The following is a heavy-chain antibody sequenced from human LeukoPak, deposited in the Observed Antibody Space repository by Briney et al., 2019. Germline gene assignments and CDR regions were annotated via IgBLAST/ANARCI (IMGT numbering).Heavy chain of an antibody. V-gene: IGHV4-34*01. D-gene: IGHD1-26*01. CDR3: ARDPSGSSSFDL. CDR2: INQSGST. CDR1: GGSFSGYY. Sequence: SETLSLTCAVHGGSFSGYYWSWIRQSPGKGLEWIGEINQSGSTNYNPSLKSRLAISVDTSKNLFSLKLNSVTAADTAIYYCARDPSGSSSFDLWGQGALVTVSS. J-gene: IGHJ4*02.